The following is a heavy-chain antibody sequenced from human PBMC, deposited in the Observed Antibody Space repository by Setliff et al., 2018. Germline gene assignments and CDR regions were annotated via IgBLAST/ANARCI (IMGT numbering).Heavy chain of an antibody. CDR3: AKDIGSSWYFGYYGMDV. V-gene: IGHV3-7*03. CDR2: IKQDGSEK. Sequence: PGGSLRLSCAASGFTFSSYWMSWVRQAPGKGLEWVANIKQDGSEKYYVDSVKGRFTISRDNAKNSLYLQMNSLRTEDTALYYCAKDIGSSWYFGYYGMDVWGQGTTVTVSS. D-gene: IGHD6-13*01. J-gene: IGHJ6*02. CDR1: GFTFSSYW.